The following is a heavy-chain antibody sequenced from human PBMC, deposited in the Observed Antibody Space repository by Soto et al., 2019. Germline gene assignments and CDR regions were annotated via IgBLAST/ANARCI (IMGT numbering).Heavy chain of an antibody. CDR3: ARDSHYDFWSGYYYGMDV. V-gene: IGHV3-33*01. D-gene: IGHD3-3*01. J-gene: IGHJ6*02. CDR1: GFTFSSYG. Sequence: SGGSLRLSCAASGFTFSSYGMHWVRQAPGKGLEWVAVIWYDGSNKYYADSVKGRFTISRDNSKNTLYLQMNSLRAEDTAVYYCARDSHYDFWSGYYYGMDVWGQGTTVTVSS. CDR2: IWYDGSNK.